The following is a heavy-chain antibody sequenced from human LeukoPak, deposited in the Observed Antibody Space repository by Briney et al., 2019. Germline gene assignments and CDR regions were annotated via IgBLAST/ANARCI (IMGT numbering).Heavy chain of an antibody. CDR1: GVSISSGDYY. J-gene: IGHJ5*02. Sequence: PSETLSLTCTVFGVSISSGDYYWSWIRQPPGKGLEWIGYTYYSGSTYYNPSLKSRVTISVDTSKNQFSLKLSPVTAADTAVYYCARPYYYDSRIDPWGQGTRVTVSS. V-gene: IGHV4-30-4*01. CDR2: TYYSGST. CDR3: ARPYYYDSRIDP. D-gene: IGHD3-22*01.